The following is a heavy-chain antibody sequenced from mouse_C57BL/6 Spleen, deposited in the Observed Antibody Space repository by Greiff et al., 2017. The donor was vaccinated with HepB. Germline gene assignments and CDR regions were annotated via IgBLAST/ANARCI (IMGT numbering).Heavy chain of an antibody. V-gene: IGHV14-4*01. D-gene: IGHD3-2*02. CDR3: TTTAQANYFDY. J-gene: IGHJ2*01. Sequence: EVQLQQSGAELVRPGASVKLSCTASGFNIKDDYMHWVKQRPEQGLEWIGWIDPENGDTEYASKFQGKATITADTSSNTACLQLSSLTSEDTAVYYCTTTAQANYFDYWGQGTTLTVSS. CDR2: IDPENGDT. CDR1: GFNIKDDY.